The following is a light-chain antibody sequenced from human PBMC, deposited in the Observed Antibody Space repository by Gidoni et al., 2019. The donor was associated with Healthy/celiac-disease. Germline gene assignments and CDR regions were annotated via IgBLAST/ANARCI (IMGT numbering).Light chain of an antibody. J-gene: IGLJ1*01. CDR3: SSYPSSRTLV. CDR2: DVS. V-gene: IGLV2-14*03. CDR1: SSDVGGYNY. Sequence: QSALTQPASVSGSPGQSITISCTGTSSDVGGYNYVSWYHQHPVKAPKLMIYDVSNRPSGVSNRFSGSKSGNTASLTISGLQAEDDADYYCSSYPSSRTLVFGSGPTFSVL.